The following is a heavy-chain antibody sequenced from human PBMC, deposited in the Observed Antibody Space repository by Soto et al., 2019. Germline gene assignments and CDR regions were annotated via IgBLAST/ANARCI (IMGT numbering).Heavy chain of an antibody. CDR2: ISGSGGST. J-gene: IGHJ4*02. D-gene: IGHD4-17*01. CDR1: GITVITNY. Sequence: GGSLSLSCAASGITVITNYFSWVRQAPGQGLEWVSAISGSGGSTYYADSVKGRFTISRDNSKNTLYLQMNSLRAEDTAVYYCAHTVAYYFDYWGQGTLVTVSS. V-gene: IGHV3-23*01. CDR3: AHTVAYYFDY.